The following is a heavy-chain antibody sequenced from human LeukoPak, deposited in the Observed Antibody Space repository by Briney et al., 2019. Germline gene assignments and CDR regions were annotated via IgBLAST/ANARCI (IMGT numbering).Heavy chain of an antibody. CDR2: IYHSGST. J-gene: IGHJ6*03. V-gene: IGHV4-38-2*01. Sequence: KASETLSLTCAVSGYSISSGYYWGWIRQPPGKGLEWIGSIYHSGSTYYNPSLKSRVTISVDTSKNQFSLKLSSVTAADTAVCYCARPRRDYYYYYYMTSGAKGPRSPSP. CDR3: ARPRRDYYYYYYMTS. CDR1: GYSISSGYY.